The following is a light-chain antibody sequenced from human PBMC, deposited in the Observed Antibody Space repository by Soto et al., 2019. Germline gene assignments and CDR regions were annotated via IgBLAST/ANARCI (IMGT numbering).Light chain of an antibody. CDR3: QQGSSFPWT. CDR2: AAS. J-gene: IGKJ1*01. Sequence: DIQMTQSPSTLSGSVGDRVTITCRASQDIDSWLAWYQQKPGKAPKLLIYAASSLQSGVPSRFSGSGSGTEFTFTISSLQPEDFATYFCQQGSSFPWTFGQGTKVDIK. V-gene: IGKV1-12*01. CDR1: QDIDSW.